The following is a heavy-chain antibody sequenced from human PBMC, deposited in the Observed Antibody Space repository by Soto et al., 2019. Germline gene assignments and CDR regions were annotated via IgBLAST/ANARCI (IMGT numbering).Heavy chain of an antibody. J-gene: IGHJ4*02. Sequence: QVQLQESGPGLVRPSGTLSLTCAVSGDSINSNYCWTWVRQPPGKGLEWIAEIYYSGGTCYNPSLKSRVTISMDKSKNQFSLNLTSVTAADTAMYYCARDTGWGLGYWGQGTLVTVSS. V-gene: IGHV4-4*02. D-gene: IGHD6-19*01. CDR1: GDSINSNYC. CDR3: ARDTGWGLGY. CDR2: IYYSGGT.